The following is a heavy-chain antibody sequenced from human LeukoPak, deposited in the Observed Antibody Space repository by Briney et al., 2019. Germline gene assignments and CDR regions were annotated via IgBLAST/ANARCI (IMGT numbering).Heavy chain of an antibody. Sequence: PGGPLRLSCAASGFTFSSYAMSWVRQAPGKGLEWASAISGSGGSTYYADSVKGRFTISRDNSKNTLYLQMNSLRAEDTAVYYCAKSGYSSSWYRNYYYYMDVWGKGTTVTVSS. CDR1: GFTFSSYA. CDR2: ISGSGGST. D-gene: IGHD6-13*01. V-gene: IGHV3-23*01. J-gene: IGHJ6*03. CDR3: AKSGYSSSWYRNYYYYMDV.